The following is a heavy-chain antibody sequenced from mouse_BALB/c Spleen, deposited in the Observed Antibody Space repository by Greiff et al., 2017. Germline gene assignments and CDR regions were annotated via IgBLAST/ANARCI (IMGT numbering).Heavy chain of an antibody. CDR1: GFTFTDYY. V-gene: IGHV7-3*02. Sequence: EVQGVESGGGLVQPGGSLRLSCATSGFTFTDYYMSWVRQPPGKALEWLGFIRNKANGYTTEYSASVKGRFTISRDNSQSILYLQMNTLRAEDSATYYCAREGPHYFDYWGQGTTLTVSS. CDR2: IRNKANGYTT. J-gene: IGHJ2*01. CDR3: AREGPHYFDY.